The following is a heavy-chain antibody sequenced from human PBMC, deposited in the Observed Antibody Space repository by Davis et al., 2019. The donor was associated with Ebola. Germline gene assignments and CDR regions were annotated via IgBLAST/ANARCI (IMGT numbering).Heavy chain of an antibody. J-gene: IGHJ4*02. CDR1: GFTFSFYG. D-gene: IGHD3-16*01. V-gene: IGHV3-30*02. CDR2: IRRDGSNK. CDR3: AKVGGSISPSFDY. Sequence: GESLKISCAASGFTFSFYGMHWVRQAPGKGLEWVAFIRRDGSNKYYADSVKGRFTISRDNSKNTLYLQMNSLRAEDTAVYYCAKVGGSISPSFDYWGQGTLVTVSS.